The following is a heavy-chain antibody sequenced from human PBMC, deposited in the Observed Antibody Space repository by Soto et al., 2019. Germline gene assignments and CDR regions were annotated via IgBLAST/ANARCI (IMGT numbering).Heavy chain of an antibody. CDR1: GGSISRYY. Sequence: SEALSLTCTVSGGSISRYYWSWIRQPPGKGLEWIGYIYYSGSTNYNPSLKSRVTISVDTSKNQFSLKLSSVTAADTAVYYCARNFGVVSFYHYMDVWGKGTTVTVSS. CDR3: ARNFGVVSFYHYMDV. CDR2: IYYSGST. D-gene: IGHD3-3*01. J-gene: IGHJ6*03. V-gene: IGHV4-59*08.